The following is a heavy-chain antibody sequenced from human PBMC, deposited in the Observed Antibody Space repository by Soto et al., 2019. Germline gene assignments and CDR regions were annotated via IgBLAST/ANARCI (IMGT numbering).Heavy chain of an antibody. CDR1: GFTFSSYR. CDR3: ARDRSYYDSSKAYFDY. J-gene: IGHJ4*02. Sequence: GGSLRLSCAASGFTFSSYRMPWVRQAPGKGLEWVSSISSSSYVYYADSVKGRFTISRDNAKNSLYLQMNSLRAEDTAVYYCARDRSYYDSSKAYFDYWGQGTLVTVSS. D-gene: IGHD3-22*01. V-gene: IGHV3-21*01. CDR2: ISSSSYV.